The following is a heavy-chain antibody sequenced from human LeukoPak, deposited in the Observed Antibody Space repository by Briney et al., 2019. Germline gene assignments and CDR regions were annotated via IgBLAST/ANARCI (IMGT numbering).Heavy chain of an antibody. CDR3: ARTRGYYFDY. CDR2: INPSGGST. J-gene: IGHJ4*02. CDR1: GYSFTNYY. Sequence: ASVKVSCKASGYSFTNYYMHWVRQAPGQGLEWMGTINPSGGSTTYAQKFQGRVTMTRDMSTSTVYMELSSLTSEDTAVYYCARTRGYYFDYWGQGTLVTVSS. V-gene: IGHV1-46*01.